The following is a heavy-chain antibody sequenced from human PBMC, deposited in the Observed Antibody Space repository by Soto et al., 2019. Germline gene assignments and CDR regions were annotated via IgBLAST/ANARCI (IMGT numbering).Heavy chain of an antibody. CDR1: GYTFTGYY. J-gene: IGHJ5*02. Sequence: ASVKVSCKASGYTFTGYYMHWVRQAPGQGLEWMGWINPNSGGTNYAQKFQGWVTMTRDTSISTAYMELSRLRSDDTAVYYCARGGGYSGSFNWFDPWGQGTLVTASS. CDR3: ARGGGYSGSFNWFDP. D-gene: IGHD1-26*01. V-gene: IGHV1-2*04. CDR2: INPNSGGT.